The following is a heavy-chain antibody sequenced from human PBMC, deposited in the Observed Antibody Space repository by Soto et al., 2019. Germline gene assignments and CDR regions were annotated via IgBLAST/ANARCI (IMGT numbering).Heavy chain of an antibody. CDR2: IYSGTNT. Sequence: EVQLVESGGALVQPGGSLRLSCEVSGFSVTRNYMSWVRQRPGKGLEWVSVIYSGTNTYYGDSVKGRFTISRDDSKNTLYLQMNTLRVEDTAVYFCARGVGGDYGALMHYFGMDVWGQGTTVTVS. V-gene: IGHV3-66*01. CDR3: ARGVGGDYGALMHYFGMDV. J-gene: IGHJ6*02. CDR1: GFSVTRNY. D-gene: IGHD4-17*01.